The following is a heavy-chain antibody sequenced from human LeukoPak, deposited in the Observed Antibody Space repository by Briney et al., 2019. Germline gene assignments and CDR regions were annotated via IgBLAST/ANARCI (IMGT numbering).Heavy chain of an antibody. CDR3: AKLDIVVVPAVRIPYYFDY. J-gene: IGHJ4*02. D-gene: IGHD2-2*03. V-gene: IGHV3-23*01. Sequence: PGGSLRLSCAASGFTFSSHTITWVRQAPGKGLQWVSVISGSGGSTYYADSVKGRFTISRDNSQNTVYLQMNSLRAEDTAVYYCAKLDIVVVPAVRIPYYFDYWGQGTLVTVSS. CDR1: GFTFSSHT. CDR2: ISGSGGST.